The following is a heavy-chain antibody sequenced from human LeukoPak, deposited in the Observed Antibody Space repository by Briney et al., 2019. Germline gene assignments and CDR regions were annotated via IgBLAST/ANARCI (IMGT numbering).Heavy chain of an antibody. D-gene: IGHD6-19*01. CDR2: ISGSGGST. CDR3: AKNRPLSGSGWFDY. J-gene: IGHJ4*02. CDR1: GFTFSSYA. V-gene: IGHV3-23*01. Sequence: GGSLRLSCAASGFTFSSYAMSWVRQAPGKGLERVSAISGSGGSTHYADSVKGRFTISRDNSKNTLYLQMNSLRAEDTAVYYCAKNRPLSGSGWFDYWGQGTLVTVSS.